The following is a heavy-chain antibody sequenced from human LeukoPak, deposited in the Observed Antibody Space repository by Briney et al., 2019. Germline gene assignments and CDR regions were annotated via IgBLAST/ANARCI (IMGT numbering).Heavy chain of an antibody. D-gene: IGHD3-10*01. V-gene: IGHV4-59*08. CDR3: GSGSYYFDY. CDR2: IYYSGST. CDR1: GGSISSYY. J-gene: IGHJ4*02. Sequence: SETLSLTCTVSGGSISSYYWSWIRQPPGKGLEWIGYIYYSGSTKYNPPLKSRVTISVDTSKNQFSLKLSSVTAADTAVYYCGSGSYYFDYWGQGTLVTVST.